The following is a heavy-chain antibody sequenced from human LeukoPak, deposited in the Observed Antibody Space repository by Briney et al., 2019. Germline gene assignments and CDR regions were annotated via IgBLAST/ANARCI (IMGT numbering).Heavy chain of an antibody. V-gene: IGHV3-21*01. Sequence: GGSLRLSCPASGFTFSSYSMNWVRQAPGKGLEWVSSISSSSSSYIFYADSVKGRFTISRDNAKNSLYLQMNSLRAEDTAVYYCARGEVVGTTTGVDYWGQGTLVTVSS. CDR1: GFTFSSYS. CDR3: ARGEVVGTTTGVDY. D-gene: IGHD1-26*01. CDR2: ISSSSSSYI. J-gene: IGHJ4*02.